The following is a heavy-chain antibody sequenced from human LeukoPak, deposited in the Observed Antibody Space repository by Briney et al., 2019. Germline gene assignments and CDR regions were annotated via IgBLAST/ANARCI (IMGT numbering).Heavy chain of an antibody. CDR1: GFTFSNAW. D-gene: IGHD3-10*01. V-gene: IGHV3-15*01. Sequence: GGSLRLSCAASGFTFSNAWMSWVRQAPGKGLECVGRIKNKADGGTTDYAAPVKGRFTISRDDSKNTLYLQTNSLKTEDTALYYCTAYYYGSGSNYNDYWGQGTLVTVSS. J-gene: IGHJ4*02. CDR3: TAYYYGSGSNYNDY. CDR2: IKNKADGGTT.